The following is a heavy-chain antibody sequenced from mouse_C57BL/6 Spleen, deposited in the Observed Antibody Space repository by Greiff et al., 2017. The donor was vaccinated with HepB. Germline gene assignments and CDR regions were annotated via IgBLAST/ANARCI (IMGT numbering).Heavy chain of an antibody. CDR3: ARAGLYYFDY. D-gene: IGHD4-1*01. J-gene: IGHJ2*01. V-gene: IGHV1-26*01. CDR2: INPNNGGT. CDR1: GYTFTDYY. Sequence: VQLQQSGPELVKPGASVQISCKASGYTFTDYYMNWVKQSHGKSLEWIGDINPNNGGTSYNQKFKGKATLTVDKSSSTAYMELRSLTSEDSAVYYCARAGLYYFDYWGQGTTLTVSS.